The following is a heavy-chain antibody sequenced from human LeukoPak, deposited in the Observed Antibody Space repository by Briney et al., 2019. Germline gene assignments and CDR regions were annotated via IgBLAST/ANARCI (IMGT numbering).Heavy chain of an antibody. CDR2: IVPILGIA. V-gene: IGHV1-69*04. D-gene: IGHD2-2*01. CDR3: ARSSLYCSSTSCYQDYYYGMDV. Sequence: GASVKVSCKASGGTFSSYAISWVRQAPGQGLEWMGRIVPILGIANYAQKFQGRVTITADKSTSTAYMELSSLRSEDTAVYYCARSSLYCSSTSCYQDYYYGMDVWGQGTTVTVPS. J-gene: IGHJ6*02. CDR1: GGTFSSYA.